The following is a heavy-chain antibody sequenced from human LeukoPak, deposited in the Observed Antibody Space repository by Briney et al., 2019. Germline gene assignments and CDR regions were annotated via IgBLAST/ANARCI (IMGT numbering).Heavy chain of an antibody. CDR3: ARDRAMASYDY. D-gene: IGHD5-24*01. CDR1: GFSRYG. CDR2: IWYDGSKK. V-gene: IGHV3-33*01. Sequence: GGSLRLSCAASGFSRYGMNWVRQAPGKGLEWVAGIWYDGSKKVYADSVKGRFTISRDDSKNTVQSQMNSLSVEDTAVYYCARDRAMASYDYWGQGTLVTVSS. J-gene: IGHJ4*02.